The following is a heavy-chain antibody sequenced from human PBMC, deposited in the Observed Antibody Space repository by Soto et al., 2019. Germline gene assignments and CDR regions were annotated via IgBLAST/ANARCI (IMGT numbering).Heavy chain of an antibody. CDR1: GFTFSDHY. J-gene: IGHJ4*02. CDR3: VRVRLGYSRPLEY. Sequence: PGGSLRLSCAASGFTFSDHYMDWVRQAPGKGLEWVGGIRNKANSYTIEYAASVKGRFTISRDAKSSLYLQMNSLRTEDTALYYCVRVRLGYSRPLEYWGQGTLVTSPQ. D-gene: IGHD6-13*01. CDR2: IRNKANSYTI. V-gene: IGHV3-72*01.